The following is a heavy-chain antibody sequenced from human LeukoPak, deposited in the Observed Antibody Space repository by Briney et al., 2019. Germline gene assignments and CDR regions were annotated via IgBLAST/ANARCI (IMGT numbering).Heavy chain of an antibody. CDR1: GGSISSGGYS. Sequence: PSETLSLTCAVSGGSISSGGYSWSWIRQPPGKGLEWIGYIYHSGSTYYNPSLRSRVTISVDRSKNQFSLKLSSVTAADTAVYYCARLHVDIVATTDGYFDYWGQGTLVTVSS. CDR2: IYHSGST. D-gene: IGHD5-12*01. CDR3: ARLHVDIVATTDGYFDY. J-gene: IGHJ4*02. V-gene: IGHV4-30-2*01.